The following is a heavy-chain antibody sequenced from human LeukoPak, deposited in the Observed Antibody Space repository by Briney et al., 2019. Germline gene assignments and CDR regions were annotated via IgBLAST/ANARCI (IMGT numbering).Heavy chain of an antibody. Sequence: ASVKVSCKASGYTFTSYDINWVRQATGQGLEWMGWMNPNSGNTGYAQKFQGRVTITRNTSISTAYMELSSLRSEDTAVYYCARARVMGRGFDHWGQGTLVTVSS. V-gene: IGHV1-8*03. CDR2: MNPNSGNT. D-gene: IGHD2-8*01. CDR1: GYTFTSYD. J-gene: IGHJ5*02. CDR3: ARARVMGRGFDH.